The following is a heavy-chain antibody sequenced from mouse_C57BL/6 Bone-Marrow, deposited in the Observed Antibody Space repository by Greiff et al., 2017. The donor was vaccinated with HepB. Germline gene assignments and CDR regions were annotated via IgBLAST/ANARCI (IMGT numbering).Heavy chain of an antibody. J-gene: IGHJ4*01. CDR1: GYTFTSYT. D-gene: IGHD2-1*01. CDR3: ARAGGNYVHYYAMDY. CDR2: INPSSGYT. Sequence: QVQLKQSGAELARPGASVKMSCKASGYTFTSYTMHWVKQRPGQGLEWIGYINPSSGYTKYNQKFKDKATLTADKSSSTAYMQLSSLTSEDSAVYFCARAGGNYVHYYAMDYWGQGTSVTVSS. V-gene: IGHV1-4*01.